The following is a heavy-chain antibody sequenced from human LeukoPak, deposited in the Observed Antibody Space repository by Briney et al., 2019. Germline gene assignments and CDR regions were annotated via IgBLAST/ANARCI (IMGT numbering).Heavy chain of an antibody. CDR1: GATFSDQY. Sequence: GGFLRPSCTVSGATFSDQYIDWVRQAPRKGLEWVGRYSNKANGYTTEYAASVKGRFAISRDDSKNSVFLQMNSLKSEDTAVYYCARPARGDDAFDVWGQGTMVTVSS. D-gene: IGHD2-21*02. J-gene: IGHJ3*01. CDR3: ARPARGDDAFDV. CDR2: YSNKANGYTT. V-gene: IGHV3-72*01.